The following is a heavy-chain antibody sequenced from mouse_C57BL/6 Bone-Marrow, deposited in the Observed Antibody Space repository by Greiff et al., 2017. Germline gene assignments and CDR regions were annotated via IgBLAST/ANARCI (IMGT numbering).Heavy chain of an antibody. V-gene: IGHV1-63*01. D-gene: IGHD1-1*01. Sequence: VQLQQSGAELVRPGTSVKMSCKASGYTFTNYWIGWAKQRPGHGLEWIGDIYPGGGYTNYNEKFKGKATLTADKSSSTAYMQFSSLTSEDSAIYCCARLGFITTVVALRWYFDVWGTGTTVTVSS. CDR2: IYPGGGYT. CDR1: GYTFTNYW. J-gene: IGHJ1*03. CDR3: ARLGFITTVVALRWYFDV.